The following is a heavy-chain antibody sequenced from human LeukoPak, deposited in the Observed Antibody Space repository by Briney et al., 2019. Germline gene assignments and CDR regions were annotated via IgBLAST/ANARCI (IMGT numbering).Heavy chain of an antibody. Sequence: SETLSLTCTVSGRSISSSSYYWGWIRQPPGKGLEWIGSIYYSGSTYYNPSLKSRVTISVDTSKNQFSLKLTSVTAADTAVYYCARAPGTTFDYWGHGNMVTVSS. D-gene: IGHD4-17*01. CDR1: GRSISSSSYY. V-gene: IGHV4-39*01. J-gene: IGHJ4*01. CDR2: IYYSGST. CDR3: ARAPGTTFDY.